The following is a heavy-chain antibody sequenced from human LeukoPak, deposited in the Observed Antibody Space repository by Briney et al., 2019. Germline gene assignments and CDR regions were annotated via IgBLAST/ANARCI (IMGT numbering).Heavy chain of an antibody. CDR2: IYYSGST. Sequence: SGTLSLTCAVYGGSFSGYYWSWIRQPPGKGLEWIGYIYYSGSTYYNPSLKSRVTISVDTSKNQFSLKLSSVTAADTAVYYCARVMAAAGNDAFDIWGQGTMVTVSS. J-gene: IGHJ3*02. D-gene: IGHD6-13*01. CDR3: ARVMAAAGNDAFDI. CDR1: GGSFSGYY. V-gene: IGHV4-30-4*01.